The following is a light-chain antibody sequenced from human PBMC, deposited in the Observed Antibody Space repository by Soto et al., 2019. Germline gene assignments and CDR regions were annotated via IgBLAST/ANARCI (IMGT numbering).Light chain of an antibody. CDR2: EGD. CDR1: SSDVGSYNL. CDR3: GTWDSSLTIGVI. Sequence: QSVLTQPASVSGSSGQSITISCTGTSSDVGSYNLVSWHQQHPGKAPKLIIYEGDKRPSGVSNRFSGSKSGNTASLTISGLQAEDEADYYCGTWDSSLTIGVIFGGGTKLTVL. V-gene: IGLV2-23*01. J-gene: IGLJ2*01.